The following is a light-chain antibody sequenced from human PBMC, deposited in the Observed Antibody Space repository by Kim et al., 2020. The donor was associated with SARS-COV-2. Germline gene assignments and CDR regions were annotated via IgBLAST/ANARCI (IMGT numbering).Light chain of an antibody. CDR3: QSYDSSLSGSYV. J-gene: IGLJ1*01. CDR1: GSDIGAGYV. Sequence: GTIPCTGSGSDIGAGYVVHWYQQLPGTAPKLLIYGNSNRPSGVPDRFSGSKSGTSASLAITGLQAEDEADYYCQSYDSSLSGSYVFGTGTKVTVL. V-gene: IGLV1-40*01. CDR2: GNS.